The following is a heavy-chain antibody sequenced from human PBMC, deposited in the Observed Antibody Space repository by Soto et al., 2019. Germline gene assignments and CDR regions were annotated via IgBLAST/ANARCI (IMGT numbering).Heavy chain of an antibody. CDR1: GDSVCSNSGG. Sequence: SQTLSLTCAISGDSVCSNSGGWNWIRQTPSRGLEWLGRTYYRSKWYFNYAVSVESRITINPDTSKNQFSLQLSSVTPDDTAVYYCARGSWDDVSGHYYMDVWGKGTTVTVSS. V-gene: IGHV6-1*01. D-gene: IGHD1-1*01. CDR2: TYYRSKWYF. J-gene: IGHJ6*03. CDR3: ARGSWDDVSGHYYMDV.